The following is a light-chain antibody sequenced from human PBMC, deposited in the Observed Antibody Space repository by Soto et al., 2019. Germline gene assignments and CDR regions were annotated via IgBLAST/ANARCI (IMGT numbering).Light chain of an antibody. CDR3: QQYSSSPLT. V-gene: IGKV3-20*01. CDR1: QSLSSGY. CDR2: GAS. J-gene: IGKJ4*01. Sequence: EIVLTQSPGTLSLSPGERATLSCRASQSLSSGYLAWYQQKPGQAARLLIYGASRKITGIADRFSGSGSGTDFTLTISILEPEDSAVDFCQQYSSSPLTCGGGTKVEIK.